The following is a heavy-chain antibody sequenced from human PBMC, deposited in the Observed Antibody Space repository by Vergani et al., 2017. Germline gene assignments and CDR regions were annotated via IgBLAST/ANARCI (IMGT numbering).Heavy chain of an antibody. J-gene: IGHJ6*03. V-gene: IGHV3-30*03. CDR2: ISYDGNKK. Sequence: QVQLVESGGGEVQPGRSLRLSCSAAGCPFSDYGVHWVRQAPGKGLEWVSVISYDGNKKNYADSVKGRFTISRDNSKNTLYLEMNALRAEDTAVYYCARDFLTRVTTLDYYYMGVWGKVTTVTVSS. CDR3: ARDFLTRVTTLDYYYMGV. CDR1: GCPFSDYG. D-gene: IGHD1-1*01.